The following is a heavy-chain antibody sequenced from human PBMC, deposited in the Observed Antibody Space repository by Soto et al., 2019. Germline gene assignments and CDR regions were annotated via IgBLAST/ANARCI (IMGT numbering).Heavy chain of an antibody. D-gene: IGHD3-10*01. J-gene: IGHJ5*02. CDR3: ARAEVGLWFGELSYNWFDP. Sequence: SETLSLTCTVSGGSISSGDYYWSWIRQPPGKGLEWIGYIYYSGSTYYNPSLKSRVTISVDTSKNQFSLKLSSVTAADTAVYYCARAEVGLWFGELSYNWFDPWGQGTLVTVSS. CDR1: GGSISSGDYY. CDR2: IYYSGST. V-gene: IGHV4-30-4*01.